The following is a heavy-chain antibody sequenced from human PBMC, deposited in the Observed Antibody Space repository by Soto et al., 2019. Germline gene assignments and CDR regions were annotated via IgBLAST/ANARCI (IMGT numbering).Heavy chain of an antibody. CDR2: ISSSGGST. D-gene: IGHD2-15*01. CDR1: GFTFISNA. Sequence: PGGSLRLSCASSGFTFISNAMSWVRQAPGKGLEWVSGISSSGGSTYYADSVKGRFTISRDNSKNMLYLQMNNLRAEDTAVYYCAKAQGGSYFDYWGQGTLVTVSS. J-gene: IGHJ4*02. V-gene: IGHV3-23*01. CDR3: AKAQGGSYFDY.